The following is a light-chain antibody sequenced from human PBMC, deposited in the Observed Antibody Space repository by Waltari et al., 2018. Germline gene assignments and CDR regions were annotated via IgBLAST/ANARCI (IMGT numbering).Light chain of an antibody. CDR1: SNNVGNQG. Sequence: QAGLTQPPSVSKGLRQTATLTCPGNSNNVGNQGAAWLQQHQGQPPKLLSYRNNTRPSGISDRFSASRSGNTASLTITGLQPEDEADYYCSAWDSDLSGYVFGTGTKVTVL. CDR3: SAWDSDLSGYV. J-gene: IGLJ1*01. CDR2: RNN. V-gene: IGLV10-54*04.